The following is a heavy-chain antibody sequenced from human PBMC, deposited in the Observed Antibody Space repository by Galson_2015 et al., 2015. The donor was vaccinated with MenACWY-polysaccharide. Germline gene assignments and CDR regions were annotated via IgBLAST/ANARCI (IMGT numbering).Heavy chain of an antibody. J-gene: IGHJ4*02. D-gene: IGHD7-27*01. CDR2: IKGDGSET. CDR1: GLTFSSHW. CDR3: ATQAWGRFDY. Sequence: SLRLSCAASGLTFSSHWMSWVRQAPGKGLEWVANIKGDGSETYYVESMKGRFNISRDNAKNSLYLQMNSLRVEDTAVYYCATQAWGRFDYWGQGALVTVSS. V-gene: IGHV3-7*03.